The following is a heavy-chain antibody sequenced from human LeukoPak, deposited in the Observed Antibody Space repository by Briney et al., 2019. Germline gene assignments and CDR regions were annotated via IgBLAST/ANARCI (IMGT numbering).Heavy chain of an antibody. D-gene: IGHD1-1*01. Sequence: SETLSLTCTVSGGSISSYYWSWIRQPPGKGLEWIGYIYYSGSTNYNPSLKSRVTISVDTSKNQFSLKLSSVTAADTAVYYCARPSTGTIRRHPFDIWGQGTMVTVSS. CDR1: GGSISSYY. V-gene: IGHV4-59*08. CDR2: IYYSGST. CDR3: ARPSTGTIRRHPFDI. J-gene: IGHJ3*02.